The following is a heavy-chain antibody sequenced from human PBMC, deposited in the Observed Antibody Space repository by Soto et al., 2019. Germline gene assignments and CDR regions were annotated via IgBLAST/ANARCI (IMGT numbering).Heavy chain of an antibody. Sequence: SETLSLTCIVSGGSVSSSNWWSWVRQPPGKGLGWIGEIYHSGSTTYNPSLKSRATISVDKSENQFSLRLKSVTAADTAVYYCASVGSDYDNSGYYLPWGPGTLVTVSS. J-gene: IGHJ5*02. CDR3: ASVGSDYDNSGYYLP. V-gene: IGHV4-4*02. D-gene: IGHD3-22*01. CDR1: GGSVSSSNW. CDR2: IYHSGST.